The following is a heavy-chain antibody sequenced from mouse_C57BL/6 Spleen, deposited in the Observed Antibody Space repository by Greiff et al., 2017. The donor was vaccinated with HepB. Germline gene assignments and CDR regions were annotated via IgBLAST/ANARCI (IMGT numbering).Heavy chain of an antibody. D-gene: IGHD1-1*01. Sequence: VQLQQPGAELVKPGASVKMSCKASGYTFTSYWITWVKQRPGQGLEWIGDIYPGSGSTNYNEKFKSKATLTVDTSSSTAYMQLSSLTSEDSAVYYCARWDCYRSSYDSYAMDHCGQGTSVTVSP. CDR3: ARWDCYRSSYDSYAMDH. CDR2: IYPGSGST. V-gene: IGHV1-55*01. CDR1: GYTFTSYW. J-gene: IGHJ4*01.